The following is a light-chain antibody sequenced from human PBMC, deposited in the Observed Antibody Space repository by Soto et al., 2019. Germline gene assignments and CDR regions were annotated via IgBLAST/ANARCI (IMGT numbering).Light chain of an antibody. CDR3: QQANSISIT. V-gene: IGKV1-13*02. Sequence: IQMTQSPSSVSASVGDRVTSTCRASQGISSALAWYQQQPGKAPKLLIYDASSLESGVPSRFSGSGSGTDFTLTITSLQPEDFATYYCQQANSISITFGQGTQREIK. CDR1: QGISSA. CDR2: DAS. J-gene: IGKJ5*01.